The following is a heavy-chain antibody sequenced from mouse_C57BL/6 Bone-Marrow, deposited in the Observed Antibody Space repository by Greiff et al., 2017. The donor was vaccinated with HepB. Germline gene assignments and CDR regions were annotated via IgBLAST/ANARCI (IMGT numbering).Heavy chain of an antibody. D-gene: IGHD2-4*01. V-gene: IGHV1-55*01. CDR1: GYTFTSYW. CDR3: ARGIYYDCFYAMDY. J-gene: IGHJ4*01. CDR2: IYPGSGST. Sequence: QVQLQQPGAELVKPGASVKMSCKASGYTFTSYWITWVKQRPGQGLEWIGDIYPGSGSTNYNEKFKSKATLTVDKSSSTAYMQLSSLTSEDSAVYYCARGIYYDCFYAMDYWGQGTSVTVSS.